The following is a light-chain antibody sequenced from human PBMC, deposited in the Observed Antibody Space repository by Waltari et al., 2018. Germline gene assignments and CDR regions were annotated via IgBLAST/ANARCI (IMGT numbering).Light chain of an antibody. CDR2: EGS. J-gene: IGLJ2*01. V-gene: IGLV2-23*03. CDR3: CSYAGSSTFVV. Sequence: QAALTQPASVSGSPGQSITISCTGTSSDVGSYNLVSWYQQHPGKAPKLMIYEGSKRPAGVANRFAGSESGNTASLTMSGLQAEDEADYYCCSYAGSSTFVVFGGGTKLNVL. CDR1: SSDVGSYNL.